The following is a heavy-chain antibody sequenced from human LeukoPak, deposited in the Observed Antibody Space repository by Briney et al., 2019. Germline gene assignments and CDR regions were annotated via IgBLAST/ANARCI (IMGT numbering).Heavy chain of an antibody. J-gene: IGHJ3*02. D-gene: IGHD6-19*01. CDR2: INPSGGST. Sequence: ASVKVSCKASGYTFTRYYMHWVRQAPGQGLEWMGIINPSGGSTSYAQKFQGRVTMTRDMSTSTVYMELSSLRSEDTAVYYCAREILGSSGWFNAFDIWGQGTMVTVSS. V-gene: IGHV1-46*01. CDR1: GYTFTRYY. CDR3: AREILGSSGWFNAFDI.